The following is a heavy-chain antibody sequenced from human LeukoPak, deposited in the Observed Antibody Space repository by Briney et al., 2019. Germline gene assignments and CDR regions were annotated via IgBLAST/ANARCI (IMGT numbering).Heavy chain of an antibody. Sequence: PGGSLRLSCATSGFNFNIFIMHWVRQRPGKGLEWLTFLRAGGPYGTEKFYADSVKGRFTISRDNAKNSLYLQMNSLRAEDTAVYYCARVQSITIFGVVIRGWFDPWGQGTLVTVSS. CDR3: ARVQSITIFGVVIRGWFDP. V-gene: IGHV3-30*02. CDR2: LRAGGPYGTEK. CDR1: GFNFNIFI. J-gene: IGHJ5*02. D-gene: IGHD3-3*01.